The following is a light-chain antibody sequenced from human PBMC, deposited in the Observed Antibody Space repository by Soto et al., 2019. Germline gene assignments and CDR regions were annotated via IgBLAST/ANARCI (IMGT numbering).Light chain of an antibody. CDR2: DAS. CDR3: QQRGDWPPLP. Sequence: EIVLTQSPATLSLSPGERATLSSRASQSVSSYISWYQQKPGQAPRLLIYDASNRATGVPVRFSGSGSGTDFTHTISSREHEGFAVYYCQQRGDWPPLPFGGGTKVQIK. CDR1: QSVSSY. J-gene: IGKJ4*01. V-gene: IGKV3-11*01.